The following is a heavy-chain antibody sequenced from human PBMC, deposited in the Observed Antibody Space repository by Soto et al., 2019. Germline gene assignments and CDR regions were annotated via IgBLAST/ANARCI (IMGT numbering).Heavy chain of an antibody. CDR3: AKVGMANDAFDI. Sequence: GGSLRLSCAASGFTFSSYAMSWVRQAPGKGPEWVSAISGSGGSTYYADSVKGRFTISRDNSKNTLYLQMNSLRAEGTAVYYCAKVGMANDAFDIWGQGTMVTVSS. J-gene: IGHJ3*02. D-gene: IGHD5-12*01. CDR2: ISGSGGST. V-gene: IGHV3-23*01. CDR1: GFTFSSYA.